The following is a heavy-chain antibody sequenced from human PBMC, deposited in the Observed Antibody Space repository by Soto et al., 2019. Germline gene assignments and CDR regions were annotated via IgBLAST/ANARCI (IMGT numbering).Heavy chain of an antibody. CDR1: GYTFSYSG. V-gene: IGHV1-69*13. Sequence: GSSVKVSRKASGYTFSYSGNSCVIPATGRGSEAVRRIIPRSAKSNYAQKFEGRVTITADESTSTAYMELSSLRSDDTAVYYCAREGLLFVPTTVNSGDYYSAMDVWVQGTTVPVSS. J-gene: IGHJ6*02. D-gene: IGHD4-17*01. CDR2: IIPRSAKS. CDR3: AREGLLFVPTTVNSGDYYSAMDV.